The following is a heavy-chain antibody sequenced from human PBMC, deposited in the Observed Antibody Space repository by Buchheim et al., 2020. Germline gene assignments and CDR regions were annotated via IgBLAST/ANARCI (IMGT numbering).Heavy chain of an antibody. D-gene: IGHD6-6*01. CDR3: AKDQRGLVSIDY. V-gene: IGHV3-23*01. CDR1: GFTFSSYA. J-gene: IGHJ4*02. CDR2: ISGSGGGT. Sequence: EVQLLESGGGLVQPGGSLRLSCAASGFTFSSYAMRWVRQAPGKGLEWVSAISGSGGGTYYADSVKGRFPISRANSKNPLYLQMNSLRAEDTAVYYCAKDQRGLVSIDYWGQGTL.